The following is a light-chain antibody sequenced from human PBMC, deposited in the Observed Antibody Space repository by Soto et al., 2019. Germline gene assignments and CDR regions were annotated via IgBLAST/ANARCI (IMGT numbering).Light chain of an antibody. CDR1: SSNIGSNI. J-gene: IGLJ2*01. V-gene: IGLV1-44*01. CDR2: RNN. CDR3: AAWDDSLMGV. Sequence: QSVLTQPPSASGTPGQRVTISCSGSSSNIGSNIVNWYQQLPGTAPKLLIYRNNQRPSGVPDRFSGSKSGTSASLAISGLQSEDEADYFCAAWDDSLMGVFGGGTKVTVL.